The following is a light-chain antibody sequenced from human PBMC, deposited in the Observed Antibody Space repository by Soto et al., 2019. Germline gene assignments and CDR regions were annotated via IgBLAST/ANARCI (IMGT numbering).Light chain of an antibody. CDR1: QSVSYN. CDR3: QQNNNWPPIT. CDR2: DAS. Sequence: EIVMTQSPATLSVSPGERATPSCRASQSVSYNLAWYQQKRGQAPRLLIYDASTRATGVPARFSGSGSGTEFTLTISSLQSEDFAVYYCQQNNNWPPITFGQGTRLEIK. V-gene: IGKV3-15*01. J-gene: IGKJ5*01.